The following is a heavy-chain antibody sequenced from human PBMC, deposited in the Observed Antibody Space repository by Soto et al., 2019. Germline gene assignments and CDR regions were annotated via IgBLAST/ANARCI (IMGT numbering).Heavy chain of an antibody. CDR1: GGSISSGGYY. Sequence: QVQLQESGPGLVKPSQTLSLTCTVSGGSISSGGYYWSWIRQHPGKGLEWIGYIYYSGSTYYNPSLTSRVTISVDTSKTQFSLKLSSVTAADTAVYYCARGIVGATRAVDYWGQGTLVTVSS. D-gene: IGHD1-26*01. V-gene: IGHV4-31*03. CDR2: IYYSGST. J-gene: IGHJ4*02. CDR3: ARGIVGATRAVDY.